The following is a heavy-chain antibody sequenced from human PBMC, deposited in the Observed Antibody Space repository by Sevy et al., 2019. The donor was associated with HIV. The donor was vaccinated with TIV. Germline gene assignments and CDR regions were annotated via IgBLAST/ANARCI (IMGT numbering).Heavy chain of an antibody. CDR2: VSGSAGST. CDR1: GFTFSTYT. CDR3: AQWDRTFYGLDV. Sequence: GGSLRLSCAASGFTFSTYTMTWVRQAPGKGLEWVSGVSGSAGSTYYADSVNGRFTISRDNSKKMVYLQMNSLTDEDTAVYYCAQWDRTFYGLDVWGQGTTVTV. J-gene: IGHJ6*02. V-gene: IGHV3-23*01. D-gene: IGHD1-26*01.